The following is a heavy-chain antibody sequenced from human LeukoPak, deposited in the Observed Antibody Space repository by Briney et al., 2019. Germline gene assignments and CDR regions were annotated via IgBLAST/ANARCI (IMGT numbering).Heavy chain of an antibody. CDR1: GFTFSSYW. J-gene: IGHJ4*02. V-gene: IGHV3-74*01. Sequence: GGSLRLSCAASGFTFSSYWMHWVRQAPGKGLVWVSRINSDGSSTSYADSVKGRFTISRDNAKNSLYLQMNSLRVEDTAVYYCARRIVGPSSGGDYWGQGTPVTVSS. D-gene: IGHD1-26*01. CDR2: INSDGSST. CDR3: ARRIVGPSSGGDY.